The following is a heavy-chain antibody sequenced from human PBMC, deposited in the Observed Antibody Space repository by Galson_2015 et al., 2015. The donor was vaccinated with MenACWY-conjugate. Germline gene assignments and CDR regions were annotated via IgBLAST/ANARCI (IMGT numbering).Heavy chain of an antibody. Sequence: QSGAEVKKSGESLQISCQGSGYSFTTYWIAWVRQMPGRGLEWVGLISPGDSNTRYSPSFQGQVTISADKSISTAYLQWSSLKASDTAMYYCARHPPGGRGLDVWGQWTTVTVSS. CDR3: ARHPPGGRGLDV. V-gene: IGHV5-51*01. J-gene: IGHJ6*02. CDR1: GYSFTTYW. CDR2: ISPGDSNT. D-gene: IGHD1-26*01.